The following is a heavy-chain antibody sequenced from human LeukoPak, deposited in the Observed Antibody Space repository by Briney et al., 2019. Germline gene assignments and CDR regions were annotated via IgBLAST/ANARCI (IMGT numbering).Heavy chain of an antibody. J-gene: IGHJ4*02. CDR1: GFTFSSYT. V-gene: IGHV3-48*01. CDR3: ARGRPSDY. CDR2: ISSSSGTI. Sequence: GGSLTLSCAASGFTFSSYTMNWVRQAPGKGLEWVSYISSSSGTISYADSVKGRFTISRDNAKNSLYLQMNSLRGEDTAVYYCARGRPSDYWGQGTLVTVSS.